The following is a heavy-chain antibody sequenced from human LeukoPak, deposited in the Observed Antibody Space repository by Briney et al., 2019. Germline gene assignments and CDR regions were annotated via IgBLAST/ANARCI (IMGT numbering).Heavy chain of an antibody. CDR1: GGSISSGGYS. CDR2: IYHSGST. Sequence: SETLSLTCAVSGGSISSGGYSWSWIRQPPGKGLEWIGYIYHSGSTYYNPSLKGRVTISVDRSKNQFSLKLSSVTAADTAVYYCASVYDSTGMGAFDIWGQGTMVTVSS. J-gene: IGHJ3*02. CDR3: ASVYDSTGMGAFDI. D-gene: IGHD3-22*01. V-gene: IGHV4-30-2*01.